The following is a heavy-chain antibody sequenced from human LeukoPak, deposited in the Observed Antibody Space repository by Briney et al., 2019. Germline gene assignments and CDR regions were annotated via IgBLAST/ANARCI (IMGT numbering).Heavy chain of an antibody. Sequence: PGGSLRLSCVASGLTFSNAWISCIRQAPGKGLQWVGHIKSKTDGGTTDYAAPVKGRFTISRDDSKNTLYLQMNSLKNEDAALYYCTALGAASEYWGQGALVTVSS. CDR3: TALGAASEY. J-gene: IGHJ4*02. D-gene: IGHD2-15*01. CDR1: GLTFSNAW. V-gene: IGHV3-15*01. CDR2: IKSKTDGGTT.